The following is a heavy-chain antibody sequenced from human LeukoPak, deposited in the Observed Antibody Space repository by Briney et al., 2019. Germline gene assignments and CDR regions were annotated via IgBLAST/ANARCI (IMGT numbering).Heavy chain of an antibody. Sequence: PGGSLRLSCAASGFTFSSYSMNWVRQAPGKGLEWVSYISSSSSTIYYADSVKGRFTISRDNAKNSLYLQMNSLRAEDTAVYYCASNQGSGSGYDAFDIWRQGTMVTVSS. CDR3: ASNQGSGSGYDAFDI. J-gene: IGHJ3*02. CDR1: GFTFSSYS. V-gene: IGHV3-48*01. CDR2: ISSSSSTI. D-gene: IGHD5-12*01.